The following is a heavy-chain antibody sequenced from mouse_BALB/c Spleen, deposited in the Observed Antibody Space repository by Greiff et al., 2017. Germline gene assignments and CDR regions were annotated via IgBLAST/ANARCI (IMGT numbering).Heavy chain of an antibody. CDR3: ARWDGNYSAWFAY. J-gene: IGHJ3*01. Sequence: EVHLVESGGGLVKPGGSLKLSCAASGFTFSSYAMSWVRQTPEKRLEWVASISSGGSTYYPDSVKGRFTISRDNARNILYLQMSSLRSEDTAMYYCARWDGNYSAWFAYWGQGTLVTVSA. CDR2: ISSGGST. CDR1: GFTFSSYA. D-gene: IGHD2-1*01. V-gene: IGHV5-6-5*01.